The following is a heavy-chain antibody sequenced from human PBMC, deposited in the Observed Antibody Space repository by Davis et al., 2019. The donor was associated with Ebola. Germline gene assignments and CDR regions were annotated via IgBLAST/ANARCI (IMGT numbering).Heavy chain of an antibody. V-gene: IGHV1-8*01. Sequence: SVTVSCKASGYTFTSYDINWVRQATGQGLEWMGWMNPNSGNTGYAPKVQGRITMTRNISISTAYMELSSLRSEDTAVYYCATVERYCSSASCYNYWGQGTLVTVSS. CDR1: GYTFTSYD. J-gene: IGHJ4*02. CDR3: ATVERYCSSASCYNY. D-gene: IGHD2-2*02. CDR2: MNPNSGNT.